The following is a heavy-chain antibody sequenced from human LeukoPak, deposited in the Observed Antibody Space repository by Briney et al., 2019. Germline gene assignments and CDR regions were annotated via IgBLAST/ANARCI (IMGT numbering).Heavy chain of an antibody. J-gene: IGHJ4*02. CDR1: GYTLTELS. V-gene: IGHV1-24*01. Sequence: ASGKVSCKVSGYTLTELSMHWVRQAPGKGLEWMGGFDPEDGETIYAQKFQGRVTMTEDTSTDTAYMELSSLRFEDTAVYYCAIDYGDFFDYWGQGTLVTVSS. CDR2: FDPEDGET. D-gene: IGHD4-17*01. CDR3: AIDYGDFFDY.